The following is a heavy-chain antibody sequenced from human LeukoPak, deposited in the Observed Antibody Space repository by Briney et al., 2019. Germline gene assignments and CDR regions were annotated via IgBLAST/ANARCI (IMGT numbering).Heavy chain of an antibody. J-gene: IGHJ4*02. CDR3: AKDFVTDYYDSSGYFSDY. D-gene: IGHD3-22*01. Sequence: PGRSLRLSCAASGFTFSSYAMHWVRQAPGKGLEWVAVISYDGSNKYYADSVKGRFTISRGNSKNTLYLQMNSLRAEDTAVYYCAKDFVTDYYDSSGYFSDYWGQGTLVTVSS. V-gene: IGHV3-30-3*01. CDR1: GFTFSSYA. CDR2: ISYDGSNK.